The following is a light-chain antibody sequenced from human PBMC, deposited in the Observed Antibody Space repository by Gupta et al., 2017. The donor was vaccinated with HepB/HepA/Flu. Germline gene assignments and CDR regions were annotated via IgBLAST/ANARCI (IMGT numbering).Light chain of an antibody. V-gene: IGKV3-15*01. CDR2: DAS. J-gene: IGKJ4*01. CDR1: QSVTSN. CDR3: QQYNNWPPA. Sequence: IVMTKFPATLSVSQGERVTLSCRASQSVTSNLVWYQQKPGQAPRPLIYDASTRATGIPARFSGSGSGTEFTLTICSLQSEDSATYYCQQYNNWPPAFGGGTKVDI.